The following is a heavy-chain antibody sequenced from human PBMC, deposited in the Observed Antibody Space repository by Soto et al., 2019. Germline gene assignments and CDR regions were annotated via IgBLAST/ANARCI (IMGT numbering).Heavy chain of an antibody. Sequence: PXETLSLTCTVSGGSISSGDYYWSWIRQPPGKGLEWIGYIYYSGSTYYNPSLKSRVTISVDTSKNQFSLKLSSVTAADTAVYYCASRSRRLYYYGMDVWGQGTTVTVSS. CDR3: ASRSRRLYYYGMDV. CDR1: GGSISSGDYY. CDR2: IYYSGST. J-gene: IGHJ6*02. V-gene: IGHV4-30-4*01. D-gene: IGHD6-25*01.